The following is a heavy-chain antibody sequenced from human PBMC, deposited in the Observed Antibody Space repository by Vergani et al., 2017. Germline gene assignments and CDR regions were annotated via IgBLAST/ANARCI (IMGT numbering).Heavy chain of an antibody. CDR3: TRHWAVVAANNWFDP. J-gene: IGHJ5*02. V-gene: IGHV4-30-2*03. CDR1: GFNFDDYA. D-gene: IGHD2-15*01. CDR2: IYYSGST. Sequence: QMVESGGGLVKPGGSLRLSCVTSGFNFDDYAMHWVRQAPGKGLEWIGSIYYSGSTYYNPSLESRVTMSVDTSKSQFSLKLSSVTAADTAVYYCTRHWAVVAANNWFDPWGQGTLVTVSS.